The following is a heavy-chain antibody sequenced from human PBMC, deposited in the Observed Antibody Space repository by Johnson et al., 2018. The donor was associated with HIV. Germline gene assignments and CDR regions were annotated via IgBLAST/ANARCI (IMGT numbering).Heavy chain of an antibody. CDR2: ISYDGSNK. J-gene: IGHJ3*02. CDR1: GFTFSSYD. CDR3: VRDVGPLDI. V-gene: IGHV3-30-3*01. Sequence: VQLVESGGGLVQPGGSLRLSCAASGFTFSSYDMHWVRQAPGKGLEWVEVISYDGSNKYYADSVKGRFTISRDNAKNSLYLQMNRLRVEDTAVYYCVRDVGPLDIWGQGTLVTVS.